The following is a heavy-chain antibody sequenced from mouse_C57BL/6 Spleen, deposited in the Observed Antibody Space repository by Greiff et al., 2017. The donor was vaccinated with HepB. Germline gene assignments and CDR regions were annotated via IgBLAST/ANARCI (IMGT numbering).Heavy chain of an antibody. V-gene: IGHV1-55*01. CDR3: ARWGLLRGSLYYFDY. D-gene: IGHD1-1*01. J-gene: IGHJ2*01. CDR1: GYTFTSYW. CDR2: IYPGSGST. Sequence: QVQLQQPGAELVKPGASVKMSCKASGYTFTSYWITWVKQRPGQGLEWIGDIYPGSGSTNYNEKFKSKATLTVDTSSSTAYMQLSSLTSEDSAVYYCARWGLLRGSLYYFDYWGQGTTLTVSS.